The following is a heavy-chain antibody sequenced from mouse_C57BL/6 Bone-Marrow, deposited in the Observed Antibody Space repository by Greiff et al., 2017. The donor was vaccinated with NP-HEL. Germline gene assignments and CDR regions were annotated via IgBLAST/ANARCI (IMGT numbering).Heavy chain of an antibody. CDR2: IYPGAGDT. CDR1: GYTFSTSW. Sequence: VQLHQSGPELVKPGASVKISCKASGYTFSTSWLNWMKQRPGKGLEWIGRIYPGAGDTHSRGNFEGKASLTADNSSNSAYMQLSSLTSEDSAVYFCARGESWGAFFDYWGQGTTLTVSS. CDR3: ARGESWGAFFDY. V-gene: IGHV1-82*01. D-gene: IGHD6-1*01. J-gene: IGHJ2*01.